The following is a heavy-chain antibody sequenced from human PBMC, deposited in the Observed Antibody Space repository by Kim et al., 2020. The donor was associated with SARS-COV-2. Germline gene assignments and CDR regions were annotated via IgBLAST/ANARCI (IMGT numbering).Heavy chain of an antibody. CDR3: AKSFSGSYFGYDD. Sequence: GGSLRLSCAASGFTFNTYGINWVRQAPGKGLEWVAVISYDGSHKYYADSVKGRFTISRDNSKNTLYLQMNSLRIEDTAVYYCAKSFSGSYFGYDDWGQGTLVTVSS. J-gene: IGHJ4*02. V-gene: IGHV3-30*18. D-gene: IGHD1-26*01. CDR2: ISYDGSHK. CDR1: GFTFNTYG.